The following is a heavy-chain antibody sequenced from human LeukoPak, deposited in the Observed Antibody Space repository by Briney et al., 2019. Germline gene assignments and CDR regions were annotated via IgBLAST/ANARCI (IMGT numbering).Heavy chain of an antibody. J-gene: IGHJ4*02. CDR2: IYYSGST. D-gene: IGHD1-26*01. V-gene: IGHV4-59*08. CDR3: ARGGSYQRFDY. Sequence: SETLSLTCTVSGGSISSYYWSWIRQPPGKGLEWIGYIYYSGSTNYNPSLKSRVTISVDTSKNQFSLKLSSVTAADTAVYYCARGGSYQRFDYWGQGTLVTVSS. CDR1: GGSISSYY.